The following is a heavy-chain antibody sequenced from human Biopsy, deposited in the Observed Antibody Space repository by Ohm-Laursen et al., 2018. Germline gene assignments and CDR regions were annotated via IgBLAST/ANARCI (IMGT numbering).Heavy chain of an antibody. CDR1: GFTFSGYG. CDR3: ARDRYYGSESYFSHYNMDV. J-gene: IGHJ6*03. V-gene: IGHV3-33*01. Sequence: SLRLSCSASGFTFSGYGMHWVRQAPGKGLEWVAVIWYDGTDKFYADSVKGRFTISRDNSKNTLYLHMNSLRAADTAVYYCARDRYYGSESYFSHYNMDVWGQGTTVTVSS. D-gene: IGHD3-10*01. CDR2: IWYDGTDK.